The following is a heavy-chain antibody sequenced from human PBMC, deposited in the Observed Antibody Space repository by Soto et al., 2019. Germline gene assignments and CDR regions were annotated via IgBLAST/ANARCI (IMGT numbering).Heavy chain of an antibody. D-gene: IGHD6-19*01. Sequence: EVQLLESGGGVVQPGGSLRLSCAASGFTFSSYAMSWVRQSPGKGLEWVSAISGGGGSTYYADSVKGRFTISRDNSKNTLYLLMNSLRAADKVVYYCEKDGISVADPQYSGMDVWGQGTTVTGSS. CDR1: GFTFSSYA. J-gene: IGHJ6*02. CDR3: EKDGISVADPQYSGMDV. CDR2: ISGGGGST. V-gene: IGHV3-23*01.